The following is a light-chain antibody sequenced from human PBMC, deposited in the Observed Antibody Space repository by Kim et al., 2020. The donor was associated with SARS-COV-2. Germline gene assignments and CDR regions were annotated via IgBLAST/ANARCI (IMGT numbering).Light chain of an antibody. CDR2: GVG. J-gene: IGLJ2*01. CDR3: SSYTSSSTWV. CDR1: SSDVGGYNF. V-gene: IGLV2-14*01. Sequence: QSALTQPASVSGSPGQSITISCTGTSSDVGGYNFVSWYQQHPAKAPKLIIYGVGKRTSGVSDRFSGSKSGNTASLTISGLQAEDEADYYCSSYTSSSTWVFGGGTKLTVL.